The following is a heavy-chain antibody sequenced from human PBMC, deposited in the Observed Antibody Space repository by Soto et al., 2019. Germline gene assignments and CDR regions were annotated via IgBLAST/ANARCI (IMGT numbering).Heavy chain of an antibody. CDR2: ISGSGGST. J-gene: IGHJ6*02. Sequence: EVQLLESGGGLVQPGGSLRLSCAASGFTFSSYAMSWVRQAPGKGLEWVSAISGSGGSTYYADPVKGWFTISRDNSKNTLYLQMNSVRAEDTAVYDCAKGITGTTRYGMDVWGQGTTVTVSS. V-gene: IGHV3-23*01. CDR3: AKGITGTTRYGMDV. D-gene: IGHD1-7*01. CDR1: GFTFSSYA.